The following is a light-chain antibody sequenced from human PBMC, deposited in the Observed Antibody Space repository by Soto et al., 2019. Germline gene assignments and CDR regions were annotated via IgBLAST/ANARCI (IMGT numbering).Light chain of an antibody. J-gene: IGKJ3*01. CDR3: QHSYTSPAFT. Sequence: DIQMTQSPSSLSASIGDRVSITCRASQSIGNFLNWYQQKPGKVPKLLIYAASNLHSGVPSRFSGSGSRTEFTLSLNSLQLEDFAAYYCQHSYTSPAFTFGPGTRV. CDR1: QSIGNF. V-gene: IGKV1-39*01. CDR2: AAS.